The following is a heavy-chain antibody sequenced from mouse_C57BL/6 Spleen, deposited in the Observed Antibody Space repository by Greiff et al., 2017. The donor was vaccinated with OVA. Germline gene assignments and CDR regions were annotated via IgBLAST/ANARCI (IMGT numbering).Heavy chain of an antibody. D-gene: IGHD1-1*01. J-gene: IGHJ1*03. CDR3: ARSFTTVVGHWYFDV. CDR2: INPNNGGT. CDR1: GYTFTDYY. Sequence: EVQLQQSGPELVKPGASVKISCKASGYTFTDYYMNWVKQSHGKSLEWIGDINPNNGGTSYNQKFKGKATLTVDKSSSTAYMELRSLTSEDSAVYSCARSFTTVVGHWYFDVWGTGTTVTVSA. V-gene: IGHV1-26*01.